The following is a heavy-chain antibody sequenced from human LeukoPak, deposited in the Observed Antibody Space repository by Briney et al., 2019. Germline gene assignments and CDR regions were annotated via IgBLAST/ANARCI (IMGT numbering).Heavy chain of an antibody. D-gene: IGHD2-2*01. Sequence: GGSLRLSCAPSGFTFSSYAMSWVRQAPGKGLEWVSAISGSGGSTYYADSVKGRFTISRDNSKNTLYLQMNSLRAEDTAVYYCAKGDIVVVPAAAFDYLGQGTLVTVSS. CDR1: GFTFSSYA. V-gene: IGHV3-23*01. CDR2: ISGSGGST. CDR3: AKGDIVVVPAAAFDY. J-gene: IGHJ4*02.